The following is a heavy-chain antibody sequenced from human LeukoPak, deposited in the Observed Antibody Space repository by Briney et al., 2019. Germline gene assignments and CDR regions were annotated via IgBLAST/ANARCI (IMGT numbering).Heavy chain of an antibody. D-gene: IGHD6-19*01. CDR1: GGSISSSNW. CDR3: ARATIAVAPFDI. J-gene: IGHJ3*02. Sequence: SETPSLTCAVSGGSISSSNWWRWVRQPPGKGLEWIGEIYHSGSTNYNPSLKSRVTISVDKSKNQFSLKLSSVTAADTAVYYCARATIAVAPFDIWGQGTMVTVSS. CDR2: IYHSGST. V-gene: IGHV4-4*02.